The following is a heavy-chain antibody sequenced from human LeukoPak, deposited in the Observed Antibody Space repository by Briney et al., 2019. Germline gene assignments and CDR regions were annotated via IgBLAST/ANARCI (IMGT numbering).Heavy chain of an antibody. CDR2: IYYSGST. V-gene: IGHV4-59*01. Sequence: SETLSLTCTVSGGSISSYYWSWIRQPPGKGLEWIGYIYYSGSTNYNPSLKSRVTISVDTSKNQFSLKLSSVTAADTAVYYCARVATIFGVVNMDVWGKGTTVTVSS. CDR1: GGSISSYY. CDR3: ARVATIFGVVNMDV. J-gene: IGHJ6*03. D-gene: IGHD3-3*01.